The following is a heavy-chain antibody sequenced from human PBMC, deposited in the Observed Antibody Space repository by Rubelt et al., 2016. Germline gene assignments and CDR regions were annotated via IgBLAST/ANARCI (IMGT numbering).Heavy chain of an antibody. CDR2: ISAYNGNT. Sequence: QVQLVQSGAEVKKPGASVKVSCKASGYTFTSYGISWVRQAPGQGLEWMGWISAYNGNTNYARKLQGRVTMTTDTSTRTANMGRRSLGSDETAGYYCAGNPTTRFTGTGWFDPGGQGTWVTVSS. D-gene: IGHD1-1*01. J-gene: IGHJ5*02. V-gene: IGHV1-18*01. CDR3: AGNPTTRFTGTGWFDP. CDR1: GYTFTSYG.